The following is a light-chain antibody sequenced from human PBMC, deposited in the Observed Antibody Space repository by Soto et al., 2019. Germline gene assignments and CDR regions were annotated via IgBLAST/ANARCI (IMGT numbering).Light chain of an antibody. CDR1: QGVTTN. CDR3: QQYYNWPFS. V-gene: IGKV3-15*01. J-gene: IGKJ5*01. CDR2: DVS. Sequence: EIVMTHSPGTLSVCPWERATLSCRAGQGVTTNFAWYQQKSGQSPRLLIYDVSIRATGVPARFSGTGSETDFTLTISGLQSEDSAVYFRQQYYNWPFSFGQGTRLEIK.